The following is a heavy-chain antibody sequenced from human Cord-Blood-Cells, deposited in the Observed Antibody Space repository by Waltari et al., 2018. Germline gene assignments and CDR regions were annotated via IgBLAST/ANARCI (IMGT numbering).Heavy chain of an antibody. Sequence: QVQLQQWGAGLLKPSETLSLTCAVYGGSFSGYYWSWIRQPPGKGLEWIGESNHSGSTNYNPSLKSRVTISVDTSKNQFSLKLSSVTAADTAVYYCARGRRPGIDYWGQGTLVTVSS. J-gene: IGHJ4*02. CDR2: SNHSGST. CDR1: GGSFSGYY. V-gene: IGHV4-34*01. CDR3: ARGRRPGIDY.